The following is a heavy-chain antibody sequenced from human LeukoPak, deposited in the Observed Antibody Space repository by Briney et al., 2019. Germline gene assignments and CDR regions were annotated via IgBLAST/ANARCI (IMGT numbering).Heavy chain of an antibody. J-gene: IGHJ4*02. Sequence: PGASLRLSCAASGYTFSCYAMSWVRQAPGKGLEWVSAISGSGGSTYYADSVKGRFTISRDNSKNTLYLQMNSLRAEDTAVYYCAKPLSYYYDSSGFDYWGQGTLVTVSS. CDR3: AKPLSYYYDSSGFDY. CDR1: GYTFSCYA. D-gene: IGHD3-22*01. CDR2: ISGSGGST. V-gene: IGHV3-23*01.